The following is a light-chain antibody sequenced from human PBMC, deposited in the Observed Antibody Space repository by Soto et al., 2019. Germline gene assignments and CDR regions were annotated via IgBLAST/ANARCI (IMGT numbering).Light chain of an antibody. CDR3: CSYAPSSKYV. CDR1: SSDVGSYNL. J-gene: IGLJ1*01. Sequence: QSALTQPASVSGSPGQSITISCTGTSSDVGSYNLVSWYQQHPGKAPKLMTYEVTQRPSGVANRFSGYKSGNTASLTISGLQAEDEADSYCCSYAPSSKYVFGPWTKLTVL. V-gene: IGLV2-23*02. CDR2: EVT.